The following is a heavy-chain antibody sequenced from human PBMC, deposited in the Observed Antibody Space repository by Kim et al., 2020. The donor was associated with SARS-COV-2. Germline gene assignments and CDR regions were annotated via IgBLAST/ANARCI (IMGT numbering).Heavy chain of an antibody. Sequence: SETLSLTCTVSGGSISSSSYYWGWIRQPPGKGLEWIGSIYYSGSTYYNPSLKSRVTISVDTSKNQFSLKLSTVTAADTAVYYCARHLHYFDYWGQGTLVT. V-gene: IGHV4-39*01. J-gene: IGHJ4*02. CDR2: IYYSGST. CDR3: ARHLHYFDY. CDR1: GGSISSSSYY.